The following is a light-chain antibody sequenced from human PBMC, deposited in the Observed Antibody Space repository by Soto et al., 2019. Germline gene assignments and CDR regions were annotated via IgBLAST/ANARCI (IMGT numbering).Light chain of an antibody. CDR3: QQFGSSFIT. CDR1: QGISSY. J-gene: IGKJ5*01. CDR2: TAS. Sequence: DIQLTQSPSFLCASVGDRVTITCRASQGISSYLAWYQQKPGKAPNLLIHTASTLQSGVPSRFSVSGSGTDFTLTISRLEPEDFAVYFCQQFGSSFITFGQGTRLEIK. V-gene: IGKV1-9*01.